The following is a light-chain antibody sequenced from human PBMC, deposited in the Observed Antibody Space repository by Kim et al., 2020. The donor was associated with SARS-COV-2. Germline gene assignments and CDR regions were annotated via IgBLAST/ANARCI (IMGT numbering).Light chain of an antibody. V-gene: IGLV2-8*01. CDR2: EVS. Sequence: QSITISCTGTSSDVGGYNYVSWYQQHPGKYPKLMIYEVSQRPSGGSDRFSGSKSGNTACLTISGIQAEEEADYYCSSYAGSSNVVFGGGTQLTVL. CDR3: SSYAGSSNVV. CDR1: SSDVGGYNY. J-gene: IGLJ2*01.